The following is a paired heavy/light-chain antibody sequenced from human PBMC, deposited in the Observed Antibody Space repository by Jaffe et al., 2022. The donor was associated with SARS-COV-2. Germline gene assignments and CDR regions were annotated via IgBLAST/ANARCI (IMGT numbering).Heavy chain of an antibody. CDR2: IRNKAHSYTT. J-gene: IGHJ4*02. Sequence: EVQLVESGGGLVQPGESLRLSCAASGFTFSDHSMDWVRQAPGEGLEWVARIRNKAHSYTTEYAASVRGRFTISRDDSNNSLFLQMDSLKTEDTAVYYCVRGAALDFGLVYFDYWGQGTLVTVSS. V-gene: IGHV3-72*01. D-gene: IGHD3-3*01. CDR1: GFTFSDHS. CDR3: VRGAALDFGLVYFDY.
Light chain of an antibody. CDR1: QGISKY. Sequence: DIQMTQSPPSLSASVGDRVTITCRASQGISKYLAWFQQKPGKAPKSLIYAASSLHSGVPSRFSGGGSGTDFTLTISNLQPEDFATYYCHQYNGYPHTFGQGTKLEIK. V-gene: IGKV1-16*01. J-gene: IGKJ2*01. CDR2: AAS. CDR3: HQYNGYPHT.